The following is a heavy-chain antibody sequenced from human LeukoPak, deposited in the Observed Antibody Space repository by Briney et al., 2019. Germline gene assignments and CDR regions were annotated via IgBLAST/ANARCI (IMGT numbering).Heavy chain of an antibody. J-gene: IGHJ4*02. D-gene: IGHD2-8*02. Sequence: GGSLRLSCTPSGFTFSSYSMNWVRQAPGRGLEWVSSISIWSNYIYYADSVKGRFTVSRDNAQNSLFLQMNSLRVGDTAVYYCATGRYCTGDTCNERVDYWGQGTLVTVSS. CDR3: ATGRYCTGDTCNERVDY. V-gene: IGHV3-21*01. CDR2: ISIWSNYI. CDR1: GFTFSSYS.